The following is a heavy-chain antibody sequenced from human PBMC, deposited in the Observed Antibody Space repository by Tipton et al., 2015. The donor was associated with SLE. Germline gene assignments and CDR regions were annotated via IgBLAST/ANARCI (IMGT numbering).Heavy chain of an antibody. V-gene: IGHV4-59*01. CDR3: ARVPVARHYFDY. CDR2: IYYSGST. D-gene: IGHD2-15*01. Sequence: TLSLTCTIYRGSFSGYHWSWIRQPPGKGLEWIGYIYYSGSTNYNPSLKSRVTISVDTSKNQFSLKLSSVTAADTAVYYCARVPVARHYFDYWGQGTLVTVSS. CDR1: RGSFSGYH. J-gene: IGHJ4*02.